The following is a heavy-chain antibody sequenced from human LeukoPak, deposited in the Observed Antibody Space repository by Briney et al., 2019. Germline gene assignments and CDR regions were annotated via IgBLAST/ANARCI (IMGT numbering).Heavy chain of an antibody. Sequence: ASVKVSCKTSGYTFTNYGISWVRQAPGQGLEWMGWISAYNGDTNYAQKLQGRVTMTTDTSTSTAYMNLRSLRSDDTAVYYCARADYGGHSGLFDYWGQGTLVTVSS. CDR1: GYTFTNYG. D-gene: IGHD4-23*01. J-gene: IGHJ4*02. CDR2: ISAYNGDT. V-gene: IGHV1-18*01. CDR3: ARADYGGHSGLFDY.